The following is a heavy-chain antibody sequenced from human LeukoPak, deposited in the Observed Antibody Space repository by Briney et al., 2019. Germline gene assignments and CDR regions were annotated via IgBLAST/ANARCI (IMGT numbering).Heavy chain of an antibody. D-gene: IGHD2-15*01. CDR2: IKSETDGGAT. Sequence: GGSLRLSCAASGFTFSNAWMSWVRQAPGKGLEWVGRIKSETDGGATDYAPPVKGRFTISRDDSKNTLYLQMNSLKTEDTAVYYCAGGLGWLIDYWGQGTLVTVSS. V-gene: IGHV3-15*01. CDR1: GFTFSNAW. CDR3: AGGLGWLIDY. J-gene: IGHJ4*02.